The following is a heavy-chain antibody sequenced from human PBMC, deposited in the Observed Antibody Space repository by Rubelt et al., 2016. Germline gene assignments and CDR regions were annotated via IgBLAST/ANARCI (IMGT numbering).Heavy chain of an antibody. CDR3: ARTYGDYEDYFDY. D-gene: IGHD4-17*01. CDR1: GGSFSGYY. Sequence: QVQLQQWGAGLLKPSETLSLTCAVYGGSFSGYYWSWVRQPPGKGLEWIGEINHSGSTNYNPSLKSRITISVDTSKNQFSLKLNSVTAADTAVYYCARTYGDYEDYFDYWGQGTLVTDSS. CDR2: INHSGST. J-gene: IGHJ4*02. V-gene: IGHV4-34*01.